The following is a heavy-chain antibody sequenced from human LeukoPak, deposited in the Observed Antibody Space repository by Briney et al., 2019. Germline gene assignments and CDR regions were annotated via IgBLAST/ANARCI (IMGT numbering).Heavy chain of an antibody. V-gene: IGHV3-30*02. D-gene: IGHD3-22*01. CDR3: AKSPIDTSSYKFDD. CDR2: IRYDGSNK. Sequence: WGSLRLSCAASGFTFSSYGMHWVRQAPGKGLEWVAFIRYDGSNKYYTDSVKGRITRSRDNSKNTMYLQMNSLRAEDTDVYYCAKSPIDTSSYKFDDWGQGTLVTVSS. J-gene: IGHJ5*02. CDR1: GFTFSSYG.